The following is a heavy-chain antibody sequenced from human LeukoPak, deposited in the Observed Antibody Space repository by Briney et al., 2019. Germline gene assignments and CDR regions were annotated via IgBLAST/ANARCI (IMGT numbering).Heavy chain of an antibody. CDR2: MNSKSGNT. V-gene: IGHV1-8*01. Sequence: ASVKVSCKASRYTFINNDINWVRQASGQGLEWMGWMNSKSGNTGYAQKFQGRVTMTRNTSISTAYMELTSLRSEDTAVYYCARGRVNSGWYVDYWGQGTLVAVSS. D-gene: IGHD6-19*01. CDR3: ARGRVNSGWYVDY. J-gene: IGHJ4*02. CDR1: RYTFINND.